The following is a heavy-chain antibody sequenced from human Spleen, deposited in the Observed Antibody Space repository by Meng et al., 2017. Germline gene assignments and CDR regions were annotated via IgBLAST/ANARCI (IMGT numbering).Heavy chain of an antibody. CDR2: ISGSGGST. V-gene: IGHV3-23*01. D-gene: IGHD6-13*01. CDR3: ATSIDAGGTD. CDR1: GFTVSSNY. Sequence: GESLKISCAASGFTVSSNYMSWVRQAPGKGLEWVSAISGSGGSTYYADSVKGRFTISRDNSKNTLYLQMNSLRAEDTAVYYCATSIDAGGTDWGQGTLVTVSS. J-gene: IGHJ4*02.